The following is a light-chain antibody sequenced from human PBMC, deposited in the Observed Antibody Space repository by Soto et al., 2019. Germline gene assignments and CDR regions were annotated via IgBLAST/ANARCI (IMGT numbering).Light chain of an antibody. CDR3: QKYNSAPLT. CDR1: QGLSND. Sequence: DIQMTQSPSSLSASVGDRVTMTSRASQGLSNDLAWFQQKPGKVPTLLIYAASALQSGVPSRFSGSGSGTDFTLTISSLQPEDVATYYCQKYNSAPLTFVGGTKVEIK. CDR2: AAS. V-gene: IGKV1-27*01. J-gene: IGKJ4*01.